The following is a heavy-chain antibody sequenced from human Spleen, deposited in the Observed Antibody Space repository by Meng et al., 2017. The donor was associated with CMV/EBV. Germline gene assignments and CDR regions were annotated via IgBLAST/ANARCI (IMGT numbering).Heavy chain of an antibody. Sequence: YTYTGNAMHWGRQARGLGLEGMGRINVGDDSATYGQKFLGKITMARYTSTSTIDMELSSLRSEDTDVYYCARPRLCIAGSCSGVFQYWGQGTLVTVSS. CDR1: YTYTGNA. D-gene: IGHD2-15*01. V-gene: IGHV1-46*01. J-gene: IGHJ1*01. CDR2: INVGDDSA. CDR3: ARPRLCIAGSCSGVFQY.